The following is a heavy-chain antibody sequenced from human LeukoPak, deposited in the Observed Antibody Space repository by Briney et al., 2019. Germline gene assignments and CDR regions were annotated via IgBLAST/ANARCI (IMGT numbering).Heavy chain of an antibody. V-gene: IGHV3-23*01. D-gene: IGHD6-19*01. CDR1: GFTFSSYA. J-gene: IGHJ4*02. CDR3: AKDWGSGWYIFDY. Sequence: GGSLRLSCAASGFTFSSYAMSWVRQAPGKGLEWVSAISGSGGSTYYAASVKGRFTISRDNSKNTLYLQMNSLRAEDTAVYYCAKDWGSGWYIFDYWGQGTLVTVSS. CDR2: ISGSGGST.